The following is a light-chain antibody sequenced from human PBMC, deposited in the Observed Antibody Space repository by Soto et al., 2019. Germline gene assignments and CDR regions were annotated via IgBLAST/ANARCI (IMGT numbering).Light chain of an antibody. V-gene: IGLV1-40*01. CDR3: QSYDSSLSGYV. J-gene: IGLJ1*01. Sequence: QSVLTQPPSVSGAPGQRVTISCTGSGSNIGAGYDVHWYQQLPGTAPKLLIYANSIRPSGVPGRFSGSKSGASASLAITGLQAEDEADYYCQSYDSSLSGYVFGTGTKVTVL. CDR1: GSNIGAGYD. CDR2: ANS.